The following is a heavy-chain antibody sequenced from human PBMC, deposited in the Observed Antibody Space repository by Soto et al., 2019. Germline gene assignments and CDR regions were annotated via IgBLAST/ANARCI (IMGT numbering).Heavy chain of an antibody. CDR2: IYYSGST. CDR1: GGSISSSSYY. V-gene: IGHV4-39*01. Sequence: SETLSLTCTVSGGSISSSSYYWGWIRQPPGKGLEWIGSIYYSGSTYYNPSLKSRVTISVDTSKNQFSLKLSSVTAADTAVYYCARHNIAAAGTMKYYGMDVLGQGTTVTVS. D-gene: IGHD6-13*01. J-gene: IGHJ6*02. CDR3: ARHNIAAAGTMKYYGMDV.